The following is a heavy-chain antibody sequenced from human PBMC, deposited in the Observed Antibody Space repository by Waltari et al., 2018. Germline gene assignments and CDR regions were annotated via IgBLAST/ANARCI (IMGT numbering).Heavy chain of an antibody. CDR2: IYYSGGT. V-gene: IGHV4-39*01. CDR1: GGSISSSSYY. Sequence: QLQLQESGPGLVKPSETLSLTCTVSGGSISSSSYYWGWLRQPPGKGLEWIGSIYYSGGTYNNPSLKSRVTISVDTSKNQFSLKLSSVTAADTAVYYCARRLWFGELYNWFDPWGQGTLVTVSS. J-gene: IGHJ5*02. CDR3: ARRLWFGELYNWFDP. D-gene: IGHD3-10*01.